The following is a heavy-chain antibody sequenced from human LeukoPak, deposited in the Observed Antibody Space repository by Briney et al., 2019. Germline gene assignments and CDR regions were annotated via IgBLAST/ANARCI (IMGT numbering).Heavy chain of an antibody. CDR2: ISSSGSTI. CDR3: AREPSRYCSSTSCYTGFDY. J-gene: IGHJ4*02. D-gene: IGHD2-2*02. V-gene: IGHV3-11*01. Sequence: GSLRLSCAASGFTFSDYYMSWIRQALGKGLEWVSYISSSGSTIYYADSVKGRFTISRDNAKNSLYLQMNSLRAEDTAVYYCAREPSRYCSSTSCYTGFDYWGQGTLVTVSS. CDR1: GFTFSDYY.